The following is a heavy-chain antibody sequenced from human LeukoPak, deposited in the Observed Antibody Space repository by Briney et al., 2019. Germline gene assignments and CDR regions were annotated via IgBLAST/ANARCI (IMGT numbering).Heavy chain of an antibody. CDR1: GYTFTCYY. D-gene: IGHD3-22*01. J-gene: IGHJ4*02. CDR2: INTNSGGT. Sequence: ASVKVSCKASGYTFTCYYMHWVRQAPGQGQEWRGWINTNSGGTNYAQRFQGRVTMTRDTSISTDYMEMSRLRSDDTAVYYCARDRVMYYYDSSGCSDYWGQGTLVTVSS. V-gene: IGHV1-2*02. CDR3: ARDRVMYYYDSSGCSDY.